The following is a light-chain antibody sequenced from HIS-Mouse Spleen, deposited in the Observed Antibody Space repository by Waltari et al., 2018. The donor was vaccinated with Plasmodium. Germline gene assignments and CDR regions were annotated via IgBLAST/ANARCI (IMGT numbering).Light chain of an antibody. Sequence: HSALTQPASVSGSHGQSITLSCPGTSRHVGWYNYVSWYQQHPGKAPKLMIYEVSNRPSGVSNRFSGSKSGNTASLTISGLQAEDEADYYCSSYTGSNTLVFGGGTKLTVL. CDR2: EVS. J-gene: IGLJ3*02. V-gene: IGLV2-14*01. CDR3: SSYTGSNTLV. CDR1: SRHVGWYNY.